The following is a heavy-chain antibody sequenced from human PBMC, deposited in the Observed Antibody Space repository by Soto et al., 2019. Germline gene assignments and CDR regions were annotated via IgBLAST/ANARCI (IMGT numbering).Heavy chain of an antibody. CDR3: ARRLGDGSGRTNGFDP. CDR1: GGSFSGYY. V-gene: IGHV4-34*01. J-gene: IGHJ5*02. Sequence: PSETLSLTCAVYGGSFSGYYWSWIRQPPGKGLEWIGEINHSGSTNYNPSLKSRVTISVDTSKNQFSLKLSSVTAADTAVYYCARRLGDGSGRTNGFDPRGKGTLVIV. CDR2: INHSGST. D-gene: IGHD6-25*01.